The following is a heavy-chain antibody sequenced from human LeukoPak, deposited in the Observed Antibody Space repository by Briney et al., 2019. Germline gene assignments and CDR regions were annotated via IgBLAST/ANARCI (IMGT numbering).Heavy chain of an antibody. CDR2: IYYSGST. CDR1: GGSISSGGYY. V-gene: IGHV4-31*03. Sequence: KPSETPSLTCSVSGGSISSGGYYWSWIRQHPGKGLEWIGYIYYSGSTYYNPSLKSRVTISVDTSKNQFSLKLSSVTVADTAVYYCAREFRRDWFDPWGQGTLVTVSS. J-gene: IGHJ5*02. CDR3: AREFRRDWFDP.